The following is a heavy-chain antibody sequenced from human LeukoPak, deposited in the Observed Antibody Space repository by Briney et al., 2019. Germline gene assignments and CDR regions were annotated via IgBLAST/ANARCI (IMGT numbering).Heavy chain of an antibody. V-gene: IGHV4-39*02. CDR2: IYYSGST. CDR1: GGSISSSSYY. CDR3: ARDIQLLDAFDI. J-gene: IGHJ3*02. Sequence: SETLSLTCTVSGGSISSSSYYWGWIRQPPGKGLEWIGSIYYSGSTYYNPSLKSRVTISVDTSKNQFSLKLSSVTAADTALYYCARDIQLLDAFDIWGQGTMVTVSS. D-gene: IGHD1-1*01.